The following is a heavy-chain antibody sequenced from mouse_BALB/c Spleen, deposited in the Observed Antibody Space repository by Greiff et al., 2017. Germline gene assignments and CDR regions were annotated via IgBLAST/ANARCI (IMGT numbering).Heavy chain of an antibody. Sequence: DVQLQESGPGLVKPSQSLSLTCTVTGYSITSDYAWNWIRQFPGNKLEWMGYISYSGSTSYNPSLKSRISITRDTSKNQFFLQLNSVTTEDTATYYCARGLAWFAYWGQGTLVTVSA. J-gene: IGHJ3*01. CDR2: ISYSGST. CDR3: ARGLAWFAY. V-gene: IGHV3-2*02. CDR1: GYSITSDYA.